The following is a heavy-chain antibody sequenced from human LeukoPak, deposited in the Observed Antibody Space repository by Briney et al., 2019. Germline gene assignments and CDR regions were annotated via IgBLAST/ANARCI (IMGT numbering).Heavy chain of an antibody. CDR1: GFTFSDYY. D-gene: IGHD3-22*01. V-gene: IGHV3-11*01. CDR3: ARYYYDSSRIY. Sequence: GGSLRLSCAASGFTFSDYYMSWIRQAPGKGLEWVSYISSSGSTIYYADPVKGRFTISRDNAKNSLYLQMNSLRAEDTAVYYCARYYYDSSRIYWGQGTLVTVSS. J-gene: IGHJ4*02. CDR2: ISSSGSTI.